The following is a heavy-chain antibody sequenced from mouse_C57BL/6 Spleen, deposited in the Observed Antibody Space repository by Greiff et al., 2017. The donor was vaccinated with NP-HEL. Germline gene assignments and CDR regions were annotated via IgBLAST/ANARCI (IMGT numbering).Heavy chain of an antibody. V-gene: IGHV10-3*01. Sequence: EVKLVESGGGLVQPKGSLKLSCAASGFTFNTYAMHWVRQAPGKGLEWVARIRSKSSNYATYYADSVKDRFTISRDDSQSMLYLQMKNLKAEDTAMYYCVRDYYYGSQIHEDYAMDYWGQGTSVTVSS. CDR3: VRDYYYGSQIHEDYAMDY. J-gene: IGHJ4*01. CDR1: GFTFNTYA. D-gene: IGHD1-1*01. CDR2: IRSKSSNYAT.